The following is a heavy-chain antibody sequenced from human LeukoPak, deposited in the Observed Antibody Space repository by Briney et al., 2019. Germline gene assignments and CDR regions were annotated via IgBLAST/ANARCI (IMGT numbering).Heavy chain of an antibody. CDR2: ISGSGGST. D-gene: IGHD6-19*01. CDR3: AKLAVAGTLFDY. J-gene: IGHJ4*02. CDR1: GSTFSSYS. Sequence: GGSLRLSCAASGSTFSSYSMNWVRQAPGKGLEWVSAISGSGGSTYYADSVKGRFTISRDNSKNTLYLQMNSLRAEDTAVHYCAKLAVAGTLFDYWGQGTLVTVSS. V-gene: IGHV3-23*01.